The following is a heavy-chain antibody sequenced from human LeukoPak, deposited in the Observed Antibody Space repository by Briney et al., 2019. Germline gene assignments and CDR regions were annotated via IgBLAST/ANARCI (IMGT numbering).Heavy chain of an antibody. CDR2: INPNSGGT. CDR1: GYTFTGYY. V-gene: IGHV1-2*02. J-gene: IGHJ4*02. CDR3: KTAYDFWRGFGFDY. Sequence: GASVKVSCKASGYTFTGYYMHSVRQAPGQGLEWMGWINPNSGGTNYAQKFQGRVTMTRDTSISTAYMELSRLRSDDIFFFKQKTAYDFWRGFGFDYWGQGTLVTVSS. D-gene: IGHD3-3*01.